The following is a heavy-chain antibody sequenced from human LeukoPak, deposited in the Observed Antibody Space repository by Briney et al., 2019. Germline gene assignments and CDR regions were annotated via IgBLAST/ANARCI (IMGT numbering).Heavy chain of an antibody. D-gene: IGHD6-19*01. CDR2: IWYDGSNK. Sequence: GGSLRLSCAASGFTFSSYGMHWVRQAPGKGLEWVAVIWYDGSNKYYADSVKGRFTISGDNSKNTLYLQMNSLRAEDTAVYYCARDENYNEAVAGTGFDYWGQGTLVTVSS. CDR3: ARDENYNEAVAGTGFDY. CDR1: GFTFSSYG. V-gene: IGHV3-33*01. J-gene: IGHJ4*02.